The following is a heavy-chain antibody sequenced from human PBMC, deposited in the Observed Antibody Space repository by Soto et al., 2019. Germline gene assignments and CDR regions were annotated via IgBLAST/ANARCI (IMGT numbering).Heavy chain of an antibody. D-gene: IGHD6-13*01. V-gene: IGHV1-69*12. Sequence: QVQLVQSGAEVKKPGSSVKVSCKASGGTFSSYAISWVRQAPGQGLEWMGGIIPIFATANYAQKFQGRVTITADESTRTAYMELSSLRSADTAVYYWASPPSSSRYYYGMDVWGQGTTVTVSS. CDR2: IIPIFATA. J-gene: IGHJ6*02. CDR3: ASPPSSSRYYYGMDV. CDR1: GGTFSSYA.